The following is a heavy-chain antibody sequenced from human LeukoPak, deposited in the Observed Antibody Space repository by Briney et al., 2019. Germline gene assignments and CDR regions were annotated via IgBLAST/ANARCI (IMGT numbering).Heavy chain of an antibody. V-gene: IGHV3-48*03. D-gene: IGHD3-9*01. Sequence: PGGSLRLSCAASGFTFSSYEMNWVRQAPGKGLEWVSYISSSGSTIYYADSVKGRFTISRDNAKNSLYLQMNSLRAEDTAVYYCARGSLYDILTGYYWGDAFDIWGQGTMVTVSS. CDR1: GFTFSSYE. J-gene: IGHJ3*02. CDR3: ARGSLYDILTGYYWGDAFDI. CDR2: ISSSGSTI.